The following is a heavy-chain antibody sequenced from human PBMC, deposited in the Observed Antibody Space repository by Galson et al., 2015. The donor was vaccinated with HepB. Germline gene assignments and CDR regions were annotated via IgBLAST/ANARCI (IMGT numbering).Heavy chain of an antibody. Sequence: SLRLSCAASGFTFSSYAMSWVRQTPGKGLEWVSTISESDSSTYYADSVKGRFTISRDNSKNTLCLQMNSLGAEDTAVYYCAKHGLSGYYCFGYWGQGTLVTVSS. CDR3: AKHGLSGYYCFGY. D-gene: IGHD3-22*01. CDR2: ISESDSST. J-gene: IGHJ4*02. V-gene: IGHV3-23*01. CDR1: GFTFSSYA.